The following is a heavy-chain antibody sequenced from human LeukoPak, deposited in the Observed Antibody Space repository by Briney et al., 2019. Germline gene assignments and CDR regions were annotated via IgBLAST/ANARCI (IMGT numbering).Heavy chain of an antibody. CDR3: ATDGSGSYNPPYYYYYGMDV. D-gene: IGHD3-10*01. Sequence: SETLSLTRTVSGGSISSYYWSWIRQPPGKGLEWIGYIYYSGSTNYNPSLKSRVTISVDTSKNQFSLKLSSVTAADTAVYYCATDGSGSYNPPYYYYYGMDVWGQGTTVTVSS. J-gene: IGHJ6*02. CDR1: GGSISSYY. V-gene: IGHV4-59*01. CDR2: IYYSGST.